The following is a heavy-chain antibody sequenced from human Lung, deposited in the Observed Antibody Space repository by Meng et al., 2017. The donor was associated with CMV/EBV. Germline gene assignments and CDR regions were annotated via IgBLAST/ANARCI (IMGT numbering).Heavy chain of an antibody. V-gene: IGHV3-23*03. D-gene: IGHD2-8*01. CDR1: GFTLSNYA. Sequence: SCAASGFTLSNYAMSWVRQAPGKELEWVSVIYSGDSSTHYADSVKGRFTISRDNSKNTLYLQMNSLRAEDTAVYYCAKDHMLSYFDYWGQGTLVTVSS. CDR2: IYSGDSST. J-gene: IGHJ4*02. CDR3: AKDHMLSYFDY.